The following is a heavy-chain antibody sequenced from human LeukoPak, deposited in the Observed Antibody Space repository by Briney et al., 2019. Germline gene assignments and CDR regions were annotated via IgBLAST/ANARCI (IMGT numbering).Heavy chain of an antibody. Sequence: GGSLRLSCAASGFTFSDYYMSWIRQAPGKGLEWVSYISSSSYTNYADSVKGRFTISRDNAKNSLYLQMNSLRAEDTAVYYCARAVNGDSGNWFDPWGQGTLVTVSS. V-gene: IGHV3-11*06. CDR2: ISSSSYT. CDR1: GFTFSDYY. CDR3: ARAVNGDSGNWFDP. J-gene: IGHJ5*02. D-gene: IGHD4-17*01.